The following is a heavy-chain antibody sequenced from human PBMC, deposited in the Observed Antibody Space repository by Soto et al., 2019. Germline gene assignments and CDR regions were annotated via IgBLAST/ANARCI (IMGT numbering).Heavy chain of an antibody. D-gene: IGHD2-2*01. J-gene: IGHJ4*02. CDR2: ISGSGGST. V-gene: IGHV3-23*01. Sequence: HPGGSLRLSCAASGFTFSSYAMSWVRQAPGKGLEWVSAISGSGGSTYYADSVKGRFTISRDNSKNTLYLQMNSLRAEDTAVYYCAKGPYSSTSWGFDYWGQGTLVTVPS. CDR1: GFTFSSYA. CDR3: AKGPYSSTSWGFDY.